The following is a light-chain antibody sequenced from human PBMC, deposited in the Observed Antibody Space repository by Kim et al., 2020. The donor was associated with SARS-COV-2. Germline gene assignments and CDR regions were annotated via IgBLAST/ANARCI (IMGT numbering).Light chain of an antibody. CDR3: HQYGASPWT. J-gene: IGKJ1*01. CDR2: EAS. CDR1: QSVSGSN. V-gene: IGKV3-20*01. Sequence: SPGERATLSSRASQSVSGSNLAWYQQKPGQAPRLLIKEASSRATGIPDRFSGSGSGTDFTLTISRLEPGDIAVYYCHQYGASPWTCGQGTKVDIK.